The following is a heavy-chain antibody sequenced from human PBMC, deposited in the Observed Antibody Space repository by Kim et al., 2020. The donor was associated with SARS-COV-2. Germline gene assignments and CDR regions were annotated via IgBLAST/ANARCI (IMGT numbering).Heavy chain of an antibody. CDR3: AKARIPTAHNFDS. V-gene: IGHV3-23*01. Sequence: YADSVKGRFTICRDNSKNTLFLQMNDLRDGDTAFYYCAKARIPTAHNFDSWGQGTLVTVSS. D-gene: IGHD1-26*01. J-gene: IGHJ4*02.